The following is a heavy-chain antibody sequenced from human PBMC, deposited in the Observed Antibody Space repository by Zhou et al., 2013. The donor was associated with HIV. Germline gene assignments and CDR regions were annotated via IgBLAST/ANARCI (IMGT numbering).Heavy chain of an antibody. CDR2: IIADTGDT. J-gene: IGHJ5*02. CDR1: GYTFINFA. Sequence: QVQLVQSGAEMKRPGASVKLSCKASGYTFINFAIHWVRQAPGQRLEWLGWIIADTGDTKYSQTFQGRITITRDTSASTAYLELSRLRTEDTAVYYCAREGKLSSGRADWFDPWGQGTLVTVSS. CDR3: AREGKLSSGRADWFDP. D-gene: IGHD3-22*01. V-gene: IGHV1-3*01.